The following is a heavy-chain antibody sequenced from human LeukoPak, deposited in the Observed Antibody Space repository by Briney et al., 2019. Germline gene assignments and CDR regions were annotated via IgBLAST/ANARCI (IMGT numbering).Heavy chain of an antibody. Sequence: SETLSLTCAVYGGSFSGYYWSWIRQPPGKGLEWIGEINHSGSTNYNPSLKSRVTISVDTSKNQFSLKLSSVTAADTAVYYCARVAVGASGNFDYWGQGTLVTVSS. V-gene: IGHV4-34*01. CDR2: INHSGST. D-gene: IGHD1-26*01. J-gene: IGHJ4*02. CDR3: ARVAVGASGNFDY. CDR1: GGSFSGYY.